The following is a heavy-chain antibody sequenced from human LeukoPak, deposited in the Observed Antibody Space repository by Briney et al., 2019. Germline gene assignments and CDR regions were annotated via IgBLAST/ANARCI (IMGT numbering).Heavy chain of an antibody. V-gene: IGHV4-59*01. Sequence: KPSETLSLTCTVSGGSISSYYWSWLRQPPGKGLEWIGYIHYSGSTNYNPSLKSRVTISVDTSKNQFSLKLSSVTAADTAVYYCARVAYSSGWYYLDYWGQGTLVTVSS. J-gene: IGHJ4*02. CDR1: GGSISSYY. CDR2: IHYSGST. CDR3: ARVAYSSGWYYLDY. D-gene: IGHD6-19*01.